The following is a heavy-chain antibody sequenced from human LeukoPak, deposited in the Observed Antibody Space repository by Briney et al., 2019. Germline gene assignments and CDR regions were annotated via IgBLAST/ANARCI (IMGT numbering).Heavy chain of an antibody. D-gene: IGHD6-19*01. Sequence: SVTVSFTASGGTFNIYAISWVRQAPGQGLGGVGRIIPILGIANYAQKFQGRVTITADKSTSTAYMELSSLRSEDTAVYYCAREGSRSSGWSGDFDYWGQGTLVTVSS. CDR3: AREGSRSSGWSGDFDY. V-gene: IGHV1-69*04. J-gene: IGHJ4*02. CDR2: IIPILGIA. CDR1: GGTFNIYA.